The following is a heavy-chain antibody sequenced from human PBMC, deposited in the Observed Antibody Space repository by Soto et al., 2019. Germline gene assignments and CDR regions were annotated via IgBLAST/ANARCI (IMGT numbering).Heavy chain of an antibody. CDR3: AKDLVRGVINPHYGMDV. V-gene: IGHV3-23*01. Sequence: EVQLLESGGGLVQPGGSLRLSCAASGFTFSSYAMSWVRQAPGKGLEWVSAISGSGGSTYYADSVKGRFTISRDNSKNTLYLQMNSLRAEDTAVYYCAKDLVRGVINPHYGMDVWGQGTTVTVSS. D-gene: IGHD3-10*01. CDR1: GFTFSSYA. CDR2: ISGSGGST. J-gene: IGHJ6*02.